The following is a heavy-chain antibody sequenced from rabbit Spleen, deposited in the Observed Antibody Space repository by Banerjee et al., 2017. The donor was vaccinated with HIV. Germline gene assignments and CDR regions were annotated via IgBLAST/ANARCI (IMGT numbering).Heavy chain of an antibody. CDR2: INVATGKP. CDR3: ARDLVGVIGWNFYL. CDR1: GFAFSNKAV. D-gene: IGHD1-1*01. Sequence: QEQLVESGGGLVKPEGSLQLSCTASGFAFSNKAVMCWVRQAPGKGLEWIACINVATGKPVYATWAKGRFTISRTSSTTVTLRMTSLTAADTATYFCARDLVGVIGWNFYLWGPGTLVTVS. V-gene: IGHV1S45*01. J-gene: IGHJ4*01.